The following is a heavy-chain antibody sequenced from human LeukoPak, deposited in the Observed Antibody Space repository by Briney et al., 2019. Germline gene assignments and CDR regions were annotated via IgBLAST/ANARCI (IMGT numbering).Heavy chain of an antibody. V-gene: IGHV3-30*18. CDR3: AKDRWAYYGSGSSFDY. CDR1: GFTFSSYG. Sequence: PGGALRLSCAASGFTFSSYGMHWVRQAPGKGLEGVAVISYDGSNKYYADSVKGRLTISRDNSKTTLYLHMTSLRAEDTAVYYCAKDRWAYYGSGSSFDYWGQGTLVTVSS. D-gene: IGHD3-10*01. CDR2: ISYDGSNK. J-gene: IGHJ4*02.